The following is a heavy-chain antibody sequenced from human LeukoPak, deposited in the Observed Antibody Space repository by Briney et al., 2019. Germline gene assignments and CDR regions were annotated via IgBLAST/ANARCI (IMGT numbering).Heavy chain of an antibody. D-gene: IGHD3-3*01. CDR2: TNPIFGTA. J-gene: IGHJ5*02. CDR3: ARTPRGASWSGYLRFAH. Sequence: SVKVSCKTSGDTFSRNGISWVRQAPGQGLQWLGGTNPIFGTANYAQKFQGRVTITTDESTSTVYMELSSLRSDDTGVYYCARTPRGASWSGYLRFAHWGQGSLVIVSS. CDR1: GDTFSRNG. V-gene: IGHV1-69*05.